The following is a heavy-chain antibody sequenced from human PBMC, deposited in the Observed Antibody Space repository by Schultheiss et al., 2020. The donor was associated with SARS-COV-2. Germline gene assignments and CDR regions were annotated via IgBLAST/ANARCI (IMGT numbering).Heavy chain of an antibody. Sequence: GESLKISCAASGFTFTSYSMNWVRQAPGKGLEWVAYMTSFGGTVSYADSVRGRFTISRDNVKKSLYLQMNSLSAEDSAVYYCARDNTYLGPMDVWGQGTTVTVSS. CDR3: ARDNTYLGPMDV. CDR2: MTSFGGTV. V-gene: IGHV3-48*04. D-gene: IGHD2/OR15-2a*01. CDR1: GFTFTSYS. J-gene: IGHJ6*02.